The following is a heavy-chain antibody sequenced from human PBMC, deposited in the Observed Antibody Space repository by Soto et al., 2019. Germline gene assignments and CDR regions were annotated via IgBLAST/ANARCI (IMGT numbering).Heavy chain of an antibody. J-gene: IGHJ4*02. CDR3: ATDSNYDVSNSF. CDR1: GGTLNNYA. Sequence: SVKVSCKASGGTLNNYAINWVLQAPGQGLEWMVGILPVSAPPDYAQKFQGRVSITADHSTSTVYMELSRLKSDDTAVYFCATDSNYDVSNSFWGQGTLVTVSS. CDR2: ILPVSAPP. D-gene: IGHD3-3*01. V-gene: IGHV1-69*13.